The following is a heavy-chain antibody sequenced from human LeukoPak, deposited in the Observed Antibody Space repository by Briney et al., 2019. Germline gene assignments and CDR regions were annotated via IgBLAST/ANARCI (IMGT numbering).Heavy chain of an antibody. Sequence: PGRSLRLSCTTSGFTFGDFAMSWVRQAPGKGLEWVGFIRSKAGGGTTEYAASVKGRFSISRDDSKSLVYLQMNSLGTEDTAVYFCSREAWDRLDYWGQGTLVTVSS. D-gene: IGHD1-26*01. J-gene: IGHJ4*02. V-gene: IGHV3-49*04. CDR3: SREAWDRLDY. CDR1: GFTFGDFA. CDR2: IRSKAGGGTT.